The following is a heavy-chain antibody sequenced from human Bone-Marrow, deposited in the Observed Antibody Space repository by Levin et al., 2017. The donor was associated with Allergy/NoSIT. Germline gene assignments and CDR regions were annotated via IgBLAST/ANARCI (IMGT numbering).Heavy chain of an antibody. D-gene: IGHD2-2*01. CDR1: GGSFSGYY. V-gene: IGHV4-34*01. CDR2: INHSGST. CDR3: ARGSHIVVVPAAPWFDY. J-gene: IGHJ4*02. Sequence: PSETLSLTCAVYGGSFSGYYWSWIRQPPGKGLEWIGEINHSGSTNYNPSLKSRVTISVDTSKNQFSLKLSSVTAADTAVYYCARGSHIVVVPAAPWFDYWGQGTLVTVSS.